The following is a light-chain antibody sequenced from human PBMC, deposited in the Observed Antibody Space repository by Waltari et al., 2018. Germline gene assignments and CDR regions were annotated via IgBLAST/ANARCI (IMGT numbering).Light chain of an antibody. CDR1: ALPNKY. CDR2: EDN. CDR3: YSTDRTGKQRV. J-gene: IGLJ2*01. Sequence: SYELTQPPSVSVSPGHTARITCPGDALPNKYGYWYQQKSGQAPVLVIYEDNKRRSGIPERFSGSSSGTMVTLTISGAQVEDEGDYYCYSTDRTGKQRVFGGGTKLTVL. V-gene: IGLV3-10*01.